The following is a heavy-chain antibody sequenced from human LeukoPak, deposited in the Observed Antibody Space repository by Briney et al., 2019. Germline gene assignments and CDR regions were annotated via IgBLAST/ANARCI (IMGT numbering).Heavy chain of an antibody. D-gene: IGHD5-12*01. CDR2: IYYSGST. J-gene: IGHJ3*02. Sequence: SETLSLTCSVSGGSISSYYWSWIRQPPGKGLEWIGYIYYSGSTNYNPSLKSRVTISVDTSKNQFSLKLSSVTAADTAVYYCARARRGYSGYDRYAFDIWGQGTMVTVSS. CDR3: ARARRGYSGYDRYAFDI. CDR1: GGSISSYY. V-gene: IGHV4-59*01.